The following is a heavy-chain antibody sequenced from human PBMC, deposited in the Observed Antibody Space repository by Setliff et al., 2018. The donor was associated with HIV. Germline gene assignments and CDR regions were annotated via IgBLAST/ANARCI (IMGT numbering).Heavy chain of an antibody. J-gene: IGHJ4*02. CDR2: IYYSGST. CDR3: ARLAASIAARRRFDY. V-gene: IGHV4-39*01. CDR1: GGSISSNNYY. Sequence: SETLSLTCTVSGGSISSNNYYWGWIRQPPGKGLEWIGSIYYSGSTYQNPSLKSRVTISVDTSKNQYSLKLSSVTAADTAVYYCARLAASIAARRRFDYWGQGTLVTVSS. D-gene: IGHD6-6*01.